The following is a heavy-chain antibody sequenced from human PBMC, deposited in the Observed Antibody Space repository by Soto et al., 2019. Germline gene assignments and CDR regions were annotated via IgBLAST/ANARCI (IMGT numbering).Heavy chain of an antibody. D-gene: IGHD3-10*01. CDR3: ARERITMVRGVIISVNFDY. J-gene: IGHJ4*02. Sequence: SETLSLTCAVYGGSFSGYYWSWIRQPPGKGLEWIGEINHSGSTNYNPSLKSRVTISADTSKNQFSLKLSSVTAADTAVYYCARERITMVRGVIISVNFDYWGQGTLVTVSS. CDR1: GGSFSGYY. V-gene: IGHV4-34*01. CDR2: INHSGST.